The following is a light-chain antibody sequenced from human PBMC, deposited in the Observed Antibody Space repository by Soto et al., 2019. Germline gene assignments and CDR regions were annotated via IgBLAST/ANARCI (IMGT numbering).Light chain of an antibody. Sequence: DIQMTQSPSTLSASVGDRVTITCRASQSINSWLVWYQQKPGKAPKLLIHKASSLESGVPSRFSGSGSGTELTLTISSLQPDDFATYYCQQYESYPLTFGGGTKVEIK. V-gene: IGKV1-5*03. CDR2: KAS. CDR3: QQYESYPLT. J-gene: IGKJ4*01. CDR1: QSINSW.